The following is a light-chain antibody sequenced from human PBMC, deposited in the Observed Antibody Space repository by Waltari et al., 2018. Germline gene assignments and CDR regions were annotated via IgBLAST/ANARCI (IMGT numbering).Light chain of an antibody. Sequence: QSALTQPRSVSGSPGQSVTISCAGSSSDVGGYNYVSWYQQHPGKAPKLIIYDVSGRPSGVPDRFSGSKSGDTASLIISGLHADDEATYYCCSYTGTYTFGVVFGGGTKLTVL. J-gene: IGLJ2*01. CDR3: CSYTGTYTFGVV. CDR2: DVS. V-gene: IGLV2-11*01. CDR1: SSDVGGYNY.